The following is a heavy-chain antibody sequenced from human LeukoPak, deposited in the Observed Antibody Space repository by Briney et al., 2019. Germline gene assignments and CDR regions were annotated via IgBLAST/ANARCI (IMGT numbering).Heavy chain of an antibody. Sequence: GGSLRLSCAASGFTFSNYAMSWVRQAPGKGLEWVSTISNTGSDTYYADSVQGRFTISRDNSENTLYLQMNNLRAEDTAIHYCAKVPYSDYGSGRPPFMDVWGQGSTVAVSS. J-gene: IGHJ6*02. CDR2: ISNTGSDT. CDR1: GFTFSNYA. V-gene: IGHV3-23*01. CDR3: AKVPYSDYGSGRPPFMDV. D-gene: IGHD3-10*01.